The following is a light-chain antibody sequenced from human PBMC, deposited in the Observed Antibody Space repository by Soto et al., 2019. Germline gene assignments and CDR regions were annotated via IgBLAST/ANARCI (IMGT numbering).Light chain of an antibody. CDR3: QQRSKWPGT. CDR1: QSVSSC. CDR2: DAS. Sequence: EIVLTQSPATLSLSPGERATLSCRASQSVSSCLAWYQQKPGQAPRLLIYDASKRATGIPDRFSGSGSGTDFTLTISSLEPEDFAVYYCQQRSKWPGTFGQGTKLEIK. J-gene: IGKJ2*01. V-gene: IGKV3-11*01.